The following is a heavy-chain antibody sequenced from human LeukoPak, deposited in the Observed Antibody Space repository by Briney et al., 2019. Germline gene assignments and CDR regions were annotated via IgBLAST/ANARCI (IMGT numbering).Heavy chain of an antibody. Sequence: ASVKVACKASGGTFSSYAISWVRQAPGQGLEWMGRIIPIFGTANYAQKFQGRVTITTDESTSTAYMELSSLRSEDTAVYYCARDSSGGSCYEHWGQGTLVTVSS. CDR1: GGTFSSYA. D-gene: IGHD2-15*01. J-gene: IGHJ1*01. CDR3: ARDSSGGSCYEH. V-gene: IGHV1-69*05. CDR2: IIPIFGTA.